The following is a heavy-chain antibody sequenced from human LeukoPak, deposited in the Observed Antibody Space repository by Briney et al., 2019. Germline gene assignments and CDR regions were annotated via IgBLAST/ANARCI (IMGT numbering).Heavy chain of an antibody. CDR3: AKGSGSGWYGWFAP. CDR1: GFTFGSYA. V-gene: IGHV3-23*01. J-gene: IGHJ5*02. CDR2: IDASGGST. Sequence: PGGSLRLSCAASGFTFGSYAMTWVRHAPGKGLAWVSSIDASGGSTYYADSVKGRFTISRDNSKNTFYLQMNTLRADDTAVYYCAKGSGSGWYGWFAPWGQGTLVTV. D-gene: IGHD6-19*01.